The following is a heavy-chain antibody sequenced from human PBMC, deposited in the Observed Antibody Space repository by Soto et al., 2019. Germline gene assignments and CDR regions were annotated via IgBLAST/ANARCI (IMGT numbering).Heavy chain of an antibody. CDR3: ARSVAVPGAHIDY. J-gene: IGHJ4*02. Sequence: LSLTCSVSGGSISGSYWSWIRQSPGKGLEWLGYVYYTGSTNYSPSLRSRVSISVDTSKNEFSLRLSSVTAADTAVYFCARSVAVPGAHIDYWGQGTQVTVSS. V-gene: IGHV4-59*01. CDR2: VYYTGST. D-gene: IGHD6-19*01. CDR1: GGSISGSY.